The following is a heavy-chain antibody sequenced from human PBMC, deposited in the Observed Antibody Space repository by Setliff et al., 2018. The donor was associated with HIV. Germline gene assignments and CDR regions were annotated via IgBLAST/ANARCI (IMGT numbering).Heavy chain of an antibody. Sequence: SVKVSCKASGGTFSSYAISWVRQAPGQGLEWMGGIIPIFGTANYAQKFQGRVTITADESTSTAYMELSSLRSEDTAVYYCARARAPYCGGDCYGYYYYYMNVWGKGTTVTVSS. CDR2: IIPIFGTA. CDR3: ARARAPYCGGDCYGYYYYYMNV. D-gene: IGHD2-21*01. J-gene: IGHJ6*03. V-gene: IGHV1-69*13. CDR1: GGTFSSYA.